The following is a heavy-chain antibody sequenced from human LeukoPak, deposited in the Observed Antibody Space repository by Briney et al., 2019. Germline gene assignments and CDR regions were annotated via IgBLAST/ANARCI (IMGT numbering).Heavy chain of an antibody. Sequence: RSLRLSCAASGFTFSSYGMHWVRQAPGKGLEWVAVISYDGSNKYYADSVKGRFTISRDNAKNSLYLQMNSLRAEDTALYYCAKDSSGWYGSFDYWGQGTLVTVSS. J-gene: IGHJ4*02. CDR3: AKDSSGWYGSFDY. V-gene: IGHV3-30*18. CDR2: ISYDGSNK. D-gene: IGHD6-19*01. CDR1: GFTFSSYG.